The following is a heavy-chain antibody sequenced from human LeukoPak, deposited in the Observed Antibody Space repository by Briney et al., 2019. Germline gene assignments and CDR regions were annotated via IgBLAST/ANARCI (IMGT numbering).Heavy chain of an antibody. V-gene: IGHV4-59*08. CDR2: IYYSGST. J-gene: IGHJ4*02. D-gene: IGHD3-9*01. Sequence: SETLSLTCTVSGGSISSYYWSWIRQPPGKGLEWIGYIYYSGSTNYNPSLKSRVTISVDTSKNQFSLKLSSVTAADTAVYYCARRVLTGYYMAFDYWGQGTLVTVSS. CDR3: ARRVLTGYYMAFDY. CDR1: GGSISSYY.